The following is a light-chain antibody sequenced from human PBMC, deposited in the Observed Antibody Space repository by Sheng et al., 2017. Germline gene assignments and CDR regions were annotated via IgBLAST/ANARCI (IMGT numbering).Light chain of an antibody. CDR3: QQRSNWPPPLT. CDR2: GAS. V-gene: IGKV3D-20*02. J-gene: IGKJ4*01. Sequence: EIVLTQSPGTLSLSPGERATLSCRASQSVSSSYLAWYQQKPGQAPRLLIYGASSRATGIPDRFSGGGSGTDFTLTISSLEPEDFAVYYCQQRSNWPPPLTFGGGTKVQIK. CDR1: QSVSSSY.